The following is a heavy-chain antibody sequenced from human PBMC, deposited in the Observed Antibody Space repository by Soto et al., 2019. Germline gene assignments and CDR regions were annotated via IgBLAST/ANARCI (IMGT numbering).Heavy chain of an antibody. Sequence: PSETLSLTCTVSGDSISAGTYSWAWIRQPPGKGLEWIGNIHYSGSTHYSSSLKSRVTISRDTSRNQFSLQLRSVTAADAAVYLCARRSIRSSDIRWGQGALVTVSS. V-gene: IGHV4-39*01. CDR2: IHYSGST. CDR1: GDSISAGTYS. D-gene: IGHD1-26*01. CDR3: ARRSIRSSDIR. J-gene: IGHJ4*02.